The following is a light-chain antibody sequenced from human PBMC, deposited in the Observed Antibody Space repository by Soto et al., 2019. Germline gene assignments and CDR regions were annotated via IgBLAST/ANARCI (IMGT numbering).Light chain of an antibody. CDR1: QSISNH. J-gene: IGKJ1*01. CDR2: AAS. V-gene: IGKV1-39*01. CDR3: QQYNSYSQT. Sequence: DIQMTQSPASLSASVEDRVIITCRASQSISNHLNWYQQKPVKSPKLLIFAASSLQSGVPSRFSGRRSGPDFTVTISGLQPEDFATYYCQQYNSYSQTFGKWTKVDI.